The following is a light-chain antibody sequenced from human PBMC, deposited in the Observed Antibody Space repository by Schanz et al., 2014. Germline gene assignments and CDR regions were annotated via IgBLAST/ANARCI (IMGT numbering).Light chain of an antibody. V-gene: IGKV1-39*01. Sequence: DIQLTQSPSSLSASVGDSVTITCRASQTIDTFLNWYQQKPGKAPRLLIYAASSLQSGVPSRFSGSGTGTDLTLTISSLQPEDFATYYCQQTYSVPWAFGQGTRLENK. J-gene: IGKJ2*01. CDR1: QTIDTF. CDR3: QQTYSVPWA. CDR2: AAS.